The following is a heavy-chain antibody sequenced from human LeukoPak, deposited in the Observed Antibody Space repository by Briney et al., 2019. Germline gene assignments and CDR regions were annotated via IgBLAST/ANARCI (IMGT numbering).Heavy chain of an antibody. D-gene: IGHD2-15*01. CDR1: GFTFSRSW. CDR3: AKARCSGGSCYFSSLDY. CDR2: IKQDGSEE. V-gene: IGHV3-7*03. J-gene: IGHJ4*02. Sequence: GGSLRLSCAASGFTFSRSWMSWVRQAPGKGLEWVANIKQDGSEEYYVDSVKGRFTISRDNAKNSLDLQMNSLRAEDTAVYYCAKARCSGGSCYFSSLDYWGQGTLVTVSS.